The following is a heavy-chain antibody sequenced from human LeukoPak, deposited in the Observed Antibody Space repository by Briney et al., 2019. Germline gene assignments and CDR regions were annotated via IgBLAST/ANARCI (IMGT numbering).Heavy chain of an antibody. V-gene: IGHV4-39*07. J-gene: IGHJ3*02. CDR1: GGSISSSSYY. Sequence: SETLSLTCTVSGGSISSSSYYWGWIRQPPGKGLEWIGSIYYSGSTYYNPSLKSRVTISVDTSKNQFSLKLSSVTAADTAVYYCARVKVYDAFDIWGQGTMVTVSS. CDR3: ARVKVYDAFDI. CDR2: IYYSGST. D-gene: IGHD6-6*01.